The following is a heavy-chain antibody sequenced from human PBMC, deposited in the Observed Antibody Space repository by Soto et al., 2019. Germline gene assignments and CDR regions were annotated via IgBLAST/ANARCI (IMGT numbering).Heavy chain of an antibody. CDR1: GGSISSYY. Sequence: SETLSLTCTVSGGSISSYYWSWIRQPPGKGLEWIGYIYYSGSTNYNPSLKSRVTISVDTSKNQFSLKLSSVTAADTAVYYCARMLYSSGWPLGMDVWGQGTTVTVSS. CDR2: IYYSGST. J-gene: IGHJ6*02. D-gene: IGHD6-19*01. V-gene: IGHV4-59*01. CDR3: ARMLYSSGWPLGMDV.